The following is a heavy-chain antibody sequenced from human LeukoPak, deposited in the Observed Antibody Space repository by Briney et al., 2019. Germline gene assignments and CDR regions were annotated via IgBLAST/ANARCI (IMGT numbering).Heavy chain of an antibody. CDR2: IYYSGST. Sequence: PSETLSLTCTVSGGSIGTYYWSWIRQPAGKGLEWIGYIYYSGSTSYNPSLKSRVTISVDTSKNQFSLKLSSVTAADTAVYYCARLIGYGETIDYWGQGTLVTVSS. J-gene: IGHJ4*02. CDR1: GGSIGTYY. V-gene: IGHV4-59*08. CDR3: ARLIGYGETIDY. D-gene: IGHD4-17*01.